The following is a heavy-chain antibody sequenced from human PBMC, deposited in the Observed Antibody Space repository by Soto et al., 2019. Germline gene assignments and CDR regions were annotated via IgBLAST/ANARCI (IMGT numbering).Heavy chain of an antibody. Sequence: EVQLLESGGGLVQPGGSLRLSCAASGFTFSTYAMSWVRQAPGKGLEWVSAISGSGGSTYYADSVKGRFTISRDNSKNTLYLQVNSLRAEDTGVHYCAKVYYNFWSGYDYWGQGALVTVSS. CDR1: GFTFSTYA. J-gene: IGHJ4*02. V-gene: IGHV3-23*01. D-gene: IGHD3-3*01. CDR2: ISGSGGST. CDR3: AKVYYNFWSGYDY.